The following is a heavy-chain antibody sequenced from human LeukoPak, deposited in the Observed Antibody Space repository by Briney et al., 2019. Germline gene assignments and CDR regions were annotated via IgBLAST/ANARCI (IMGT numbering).Heavy chain of an antibody. Sequence: ASETLSLTCTVSDDSISSRTFYWGWIRQPPGRGLEWIGSFKSGDTTYYMSPLKSRVTLFVDTSRKQFSLELTSVTAADTAVYYCARQRAWFGEWAFDNWGQGTLVTVSS. CDR1: DDSISSRTFY. V-gene: IGHV4-39*01. CDR3: ARQRAWFGEWAFDN. D-gene: IGHD3-10*01. CDR2: FKSGDTT. J-gene: IGHJ4*02.